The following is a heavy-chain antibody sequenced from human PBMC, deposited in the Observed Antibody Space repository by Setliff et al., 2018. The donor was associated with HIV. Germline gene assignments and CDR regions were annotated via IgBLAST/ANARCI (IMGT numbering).Heavy chain of an antibody. CDR3: ARHVSGSYHSPFQH. Sequence: SETLSLTCTVSGGSIGSGSYYWSWIRQPAGKGLEWIGNIYTSGSTNYNPSLKSRVTIAGDTSKNQFSLKLTSVTAADTAVYYCARHVSGSYHSPFQHWGQGALVTVSS. J-gene: IGHJ1*01. CDR2: IYTSGST. D-gene: IGHD1-26*01. V-gene: IGHV4-61*09. CDR1: GGSIGSGSYY.